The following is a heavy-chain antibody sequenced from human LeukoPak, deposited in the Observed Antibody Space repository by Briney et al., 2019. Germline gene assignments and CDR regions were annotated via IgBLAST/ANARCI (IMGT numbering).Heavy chain of an antibody. CDR1: GYTFTSYG. CDR3: ARSAYYDFWSGYYESYYYYGMDV. Sequence: ASVKVSCKASGYTFTSYGISRVRQAPGQGLEWMGWISAYNGNTNYAQKLQGRVTMTTDTSTSTAYMELRSLRSDDTAVYYCARSAYYDFWSGYYESYYYYGMDVWGQGTTVTVSS. J-gene: IGHJ6*02. CDR2: ISAYNGNT. D-gene: IGHD3-3*01. V-gene: IGHV1-18*01.